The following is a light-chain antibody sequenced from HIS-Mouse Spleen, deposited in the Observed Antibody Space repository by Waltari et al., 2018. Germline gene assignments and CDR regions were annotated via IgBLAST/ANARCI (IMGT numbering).Light chain of an antibody. V-gene: IGLV3-27*01. CDR3: YSAADNNRV. Sequence: SYELTQPSSVSVSPGQTARITCSGAVLAKKYARWFQQKPGQAPVLVIYKDSERPSGIPERFSGSSSGTTVTLTISGTQVEDEADYYCYSAADNNRVFGGGTKLTVL. CDR2: KDS. CDR1: VLAKKY. J-gene: IGLJ3*02.